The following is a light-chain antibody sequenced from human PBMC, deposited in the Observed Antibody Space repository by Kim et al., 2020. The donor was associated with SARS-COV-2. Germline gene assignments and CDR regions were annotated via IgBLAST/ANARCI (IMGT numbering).Light chain of an antibody. CDR2: CDT. CDR3: SSWDTSLSGWV. J-gene: IGLJ3*02. CDR1: STDVGSNN. V-gene: IGLV1-44*01. Sequence: GQRITISCSGTSTDVGSNNEDSYQQLQPATPHLLIFCDTRRPSGVLARFSGSKYGAYASPAITYLLHEDEADYYCSSWDTSLSGWVFGSGTQLTVL.